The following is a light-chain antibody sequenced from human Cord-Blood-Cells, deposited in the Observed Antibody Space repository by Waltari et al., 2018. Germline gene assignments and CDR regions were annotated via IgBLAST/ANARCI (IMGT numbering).Light chain of an antibody. CDR3: QQYNNWPLMYT. Sequence: EIVMTQSPATLSVSPGERATLSCRASQSVSSNLAWYQQKPGQAPRLLIYGASTRATRIPARFSGSGSGTEFTLTISSLQSEDFAVYYCQQYNNWPLMYTFGQGTKLEIK. CDR2: GAS. V-gene: IGKV3-15*01. J-gene: IGKJ2*01. CDR1: QSVSSN.